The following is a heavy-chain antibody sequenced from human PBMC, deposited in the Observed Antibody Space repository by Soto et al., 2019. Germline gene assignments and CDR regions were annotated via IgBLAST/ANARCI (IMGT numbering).Heavy chain of an antibody. D-gene: IGHD2-21*01. V-gene: IGHV3-30*18. CDR3: AKDFVTAPLP. J-gene: IGHJ5*02. CDR1: GITFDRFR. CDR2: ISHTASNK. Sequence: QVHLVESGGGVVQPGRSLRLSCAAAGITFDRFRMHWVRQAPGKGLEWLAGISHTASNKYYGDSVKGRFTISRDNSRKTLYLHMDSLRGDDTAVYYCAKDFVTAPLPWGQGTLVTVSS.